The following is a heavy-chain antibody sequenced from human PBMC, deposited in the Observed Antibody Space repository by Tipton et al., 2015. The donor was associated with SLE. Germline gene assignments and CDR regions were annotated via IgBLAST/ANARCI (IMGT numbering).Heavy chain of an antibody. D-gene: IGHD3-9*01. V-gene: IGHV4-39*07. J-gene: IGHJ4*02. CDR2: IYYSGST. CDR1: GDSISSNNYY. CDR3: ARLTPLSGWYYFDY. Sequence: TLSLTCTVSGDSISSNNYYWDWIRQPPGKGLEWIGNIYYSGSTHYNPSLKSRVTISVDTSKNHFSLSVRSVTAADTAVYYCARLTPLSGWYYFDYWGQGALVTVSS.